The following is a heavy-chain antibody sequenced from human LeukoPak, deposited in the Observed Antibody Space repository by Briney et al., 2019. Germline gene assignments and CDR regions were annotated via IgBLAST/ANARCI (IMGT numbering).Heavy chain of an antibody. CDR1: GYTFTGYY. V-gene: IGHV1-2*02. CDR2: INPTSGGT. CDR3: ARDQSLLWFGDTGYMDV. D-gene: IGHD3-10*01. Sequence: ASVKVSCKASGYTFTGYYMHWVRQAPGQGLEWMGWINPTSGGTNYAQKFQGRVTMTRDTSISTAYLELSGLRSDDTAVYYCARDQSLLWFGDTGYMDVWGKGTTVTISS. J-gene: IGHJ6*03.